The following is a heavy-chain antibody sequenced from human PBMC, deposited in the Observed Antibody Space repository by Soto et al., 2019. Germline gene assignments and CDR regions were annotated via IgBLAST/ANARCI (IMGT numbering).Heavy chain of an antibody. Sequence: SVKVSCKASGGTFSSYAISWVRQAPGQGLEWMGGIIPIFGTANYAQKFQGRVTITADKSTSTAYMELSSLRSEDTAVYYCARLGQPAYYYYYGMDVWGQGTTVTVSS. J-gene: IGHJ6*02. CDR1: GGTFSSYA. D-gene: IGHD7-27*01. V-gene: IGHV1-69*06. CDR3: ARLGQPAYYYYYGMDV. CDR2: IIPIFGTA.